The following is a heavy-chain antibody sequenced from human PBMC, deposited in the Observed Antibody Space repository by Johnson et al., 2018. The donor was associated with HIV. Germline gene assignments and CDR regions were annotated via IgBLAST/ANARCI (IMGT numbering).Heavy chain of an antibody. V-gene: IGHV3-30*03. D-gene: IGHD1-26*01. Sequence: QVQLVESGGGLVQPGGSLRLSCAASGFTFSSYGMHWVRQAPGKGLEWVAVISYDGSNKYYADSVKARFMISRDNAKNSLYLQMNSLRVEDTALYYCVRVGGNGNYFFDPFDMWGQGTMVTVSS. CDR1: GFTFSSYG. J-gene: IGHJ3*02. CDR3: VRVGGNGNYFFDPFDM. CDR2: ISYDGSNK.